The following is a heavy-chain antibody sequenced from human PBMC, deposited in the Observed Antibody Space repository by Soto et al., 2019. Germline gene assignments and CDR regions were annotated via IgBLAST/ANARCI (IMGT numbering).Heavy chain of an antibody. CDR2: ISGSGGST. J-gene: IGHJ4*02. CDR3: AKTTIVVVVAATYLDY. D-gene: IGHD2-15*01. Sequence: PGGSLRLSCAASGFTFSSYAMSWVRQAPGKGLEWVSAISGSGGSTYYADSVKGRFTISRDNSKNTLYLQMNSLRAEDTAVYYCAKTTIVVVVAATYLDYWAQGTLVTVSS. CDR1: GFTFSSYA. V-gene: IGHV3-23*01.